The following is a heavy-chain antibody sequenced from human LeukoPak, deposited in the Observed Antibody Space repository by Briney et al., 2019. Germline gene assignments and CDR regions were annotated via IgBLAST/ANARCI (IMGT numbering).Heavy chain of an antibody. CDR2: ISGSGGST. Sequence: RGSLRLSRAASRFTFSRHAMNWVRQAPGKGLEWVSAISGSGGSTYYADSVKGRFTISRDNSKNTLYLQMNSLRVEDTAVYYCAKNPQYYYDSSGFFEYWGQGTLVTVSS. CDR1: RFTFSRHA. CDR3: AKNPQYYYDSSGFFEY. D-gene: IGHD3-22*01. J-gene: IGHJ4*02. V-gene: IGHV3-23*01.